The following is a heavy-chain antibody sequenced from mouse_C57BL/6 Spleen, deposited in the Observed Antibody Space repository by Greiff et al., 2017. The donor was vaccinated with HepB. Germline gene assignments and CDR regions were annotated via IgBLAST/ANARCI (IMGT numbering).Heavy chain of an antibody. D-gene: IGHD4-1*01. CDR3: ARIRYLTNWDGAWFAY. CDR1: GFSLSTFGMG. V-gene: IGHV8-8*01. J-gene: IGHJ3*01. CDR2: IWWDDDK. Sequence: QVTLKVCGPGILQPSQTLSLTCSFSGFSLSTFGMGVGWIRQPSGKGLEWLAHIWWDDDKYYNPALKSRLTISKDTSKNQVFLKIANVDTADTATYYCARIRYLTNWDGAWFAYWGQGTLVTVSA.